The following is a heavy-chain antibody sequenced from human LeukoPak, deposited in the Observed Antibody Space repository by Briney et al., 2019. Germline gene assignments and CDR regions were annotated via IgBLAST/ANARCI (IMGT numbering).Heavy chain of an antibody. V-gene: IGHV3-21*01. J-gene: IGHJ4*02. Sequence: GGSLRLSCAASGFTFSSYSMNWVRQAPGKGLEWVSSISSSSSYIYYADSVKGRFTISRDNAKSSLYLQMNSLRAEDTAVYYCAVVVGATAGDFDYWGQGTLVTVSS. CDR2: ISSSSSYI. CDR1: GFTFSSYS. D-gene: IGHD1-26*01. CDR3: AVVVGATAGDFDY.